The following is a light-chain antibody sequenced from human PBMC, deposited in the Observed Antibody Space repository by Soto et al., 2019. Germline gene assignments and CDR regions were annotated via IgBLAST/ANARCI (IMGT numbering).Light chain of an antibody. CDR1: QRVSSN. CDR3: QQRSNWAPWK. V-gene: IGKV3-15*01. CDR2: GAS. J-gene: IGKJ1*01. Sequence: DIVMTQSPDSLAVSLGERATINCKASQRVSSNVAWYQQKPGQAPRLLIYGASTRATGIPARFSGSGSETEFTLTICSLQSEDFAFYCCQQRSNWAPWKFGQGTKGDIK.